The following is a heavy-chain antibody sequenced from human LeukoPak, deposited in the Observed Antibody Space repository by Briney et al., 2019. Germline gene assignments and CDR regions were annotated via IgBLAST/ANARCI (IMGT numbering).Heavy chain of an antibody. CDR3: ARAARGVTHNYYYYYGMDV. CDR2: ITSNGGST. V-gene: IGHV3-64*01. J-gene: IGHJ6*02. Sequence: GGSLRLSCAASGFNFRDYAMHWVRQAPGKVLEYVSSITSNGGSTYYANSVKGRFTISRDNAKNSLYLQMNSLRAEDTAVYYCARAARGVTHNYYYYYGMDVWGQGTTVTVSS. CDR1: GFNFRDYA. D-gene: IGHD3-10*01.